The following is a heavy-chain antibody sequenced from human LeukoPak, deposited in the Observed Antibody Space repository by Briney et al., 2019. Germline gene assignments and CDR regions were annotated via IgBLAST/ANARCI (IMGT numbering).Heavy chain of an antibody. J-gene: IGHJ4*02. CDR3: AKETYYYGSGSYSPLDY. CDR1: GFTVSSNY. Sequence: TGGSLRLSCAASGFTVSSNYMSWVRQAPGKGLEWVSVIYSGGSTYYADSVKGRFTISRHNSKNTLYLQMNSLRAEDTAVYYCAKETYYYGSGSYSPLDYWGQGTLVTVSS. D-gene: IGHD3-10*01. CDR2: IYSGGST. V-gene: IGHV3-53*01.